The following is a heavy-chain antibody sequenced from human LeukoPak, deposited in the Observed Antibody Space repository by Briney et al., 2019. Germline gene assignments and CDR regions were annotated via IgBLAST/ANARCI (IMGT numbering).Heavy chain of an antibody. V-gene: IGHV4-34*01. CDR1: GGSISSYY. CDR3: ARRLTGY. CDR2: INHSGST. D-gene: IGHD4/OR15-4a*01. J-gene: IGHJ4*02. Sequence: QPSETLSLTCTVSGGSISSYYWSWIRQLPGKGLEWIGEINHSGSTNYNPSLKSRVTISVDTSKNQFSLKLSSVTAADTAVYYCARRLTGYWGQGTLVTVSS.